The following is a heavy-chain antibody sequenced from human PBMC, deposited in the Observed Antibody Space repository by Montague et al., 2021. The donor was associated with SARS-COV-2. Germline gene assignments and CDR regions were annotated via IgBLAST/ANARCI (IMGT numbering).Heavy chain of an antibody. J-gene: IGHJ5*01. CDR3: ARVLGKVTDS. D-gene: IGHD3-16*01. Sequence: SETLSLTCSVSGGSTSNYYWTWSRQSPGKGLQWIGYIFYTGSKKFNPSLKTRVSMSLDESKNQFFLNMTSLTAADTAVYYCARVLGKVTDSWGPGTLVTVSS. CDR1: GGSTSNYY. CDR2: IFYTGSK. V-gene: IGHV4-59*08.